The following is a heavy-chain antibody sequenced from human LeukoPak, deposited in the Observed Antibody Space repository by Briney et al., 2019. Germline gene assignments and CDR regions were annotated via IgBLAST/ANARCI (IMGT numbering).Heavy chain of an antibody. Sequence: ASVKVSCKASGYTFTGYYMHWVRQAPGQGLEWMGWINPNSGNTNYAQKLQGRVTMTTDTSTSTAYMELRSLRSDDTAVYYCARAYYYDSSGYPEDFDYWGQGTLVTVSS. CDR1: GYTFTGYY. V-gene: IGHV1-18*04. D-gene: IGHD3-22*01. CDR3: ARAYYYDSSGYPEDFDY. CDR2: INPNSGNT. J-gene: IGHJ4*02.